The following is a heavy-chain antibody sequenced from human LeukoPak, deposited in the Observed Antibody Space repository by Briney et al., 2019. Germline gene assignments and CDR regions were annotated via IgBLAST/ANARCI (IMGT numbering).Heavy chain of an antibody. J-gene: IGHJ4*02. CDR3: ARDLHY. CDR2: ISAYNGNT. CDR1: VYTFTSYV. Sequence: ASVKVSCKASVYTFTSYVTSWVRQAPGQGLEGVGWISAYNGNTNYAQKLQGRVTMTTDTSTSTAYMELWSLRADDTAVYYCARDLHYWGQGTLVTVSS. V-gene: IGHV1-18*01.